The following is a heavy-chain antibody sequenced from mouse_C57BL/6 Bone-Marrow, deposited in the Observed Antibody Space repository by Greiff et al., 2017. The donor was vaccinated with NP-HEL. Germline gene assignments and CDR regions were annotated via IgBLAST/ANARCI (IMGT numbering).Heavy chain of an antibody. J-gene: IGHJ4*01. CDR3: TRGVAPMDY. D-gene: IGHD1-1*01. CDR2: ISSGGDYI. Sequence: EVKLMESGEGLVKPGGSLKLSCAASGFTFSSYAMSWVRQTPEKRLEWVAYISSGGDYIYYADTVKGRFTISSDNARNTLYLQMSSLKSEDTAMYYCTRGVAPMDYWGQGTSVTVSS. V-gene: IGHV5-9-1*02. CDR1: GFTFSSYA.